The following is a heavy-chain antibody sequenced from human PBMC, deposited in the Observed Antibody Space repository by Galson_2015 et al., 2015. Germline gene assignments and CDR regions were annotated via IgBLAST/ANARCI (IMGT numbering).Heavy chain of an antibody. V-gene: IGHV3-23*01. D-gene: IGHD4-11*01. J-gene: IGHJ6*02. Sequence: SLRLSCAASGFTFSSYAMSWVRQAPGRGLERVSTISGGGGGTFYADSVKGRFTISRDNSKNTLYLQMNSLGAEDTAVYYCARDLSSKGYYYYGLDVWGQGTTVTVSS. CDR1: GFTFSSYA. CDR3: ARDLSSKGYYYYGLDV. CDR2: ISGGGGGT.